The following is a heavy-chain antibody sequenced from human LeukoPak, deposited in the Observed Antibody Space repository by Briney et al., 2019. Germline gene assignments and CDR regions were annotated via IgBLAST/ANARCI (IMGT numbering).Heavy chain of an antibody. D-gene: IGHD3-3*01. CDR2: IYPGDSDT. CDR1: RYSFTNYW. J-gene: IGHJ5*02. CDR3: ARRSYDFWSGPFDP. Sequence: EFQNISWKGSRYSFTNYWIGWVRQMPGKSLEWMGIIYPGDSDTRYSPSFQGQVTISADKSISTAYLQWSSLKASDTAMYYCARRSYDFWSGPFDPWGQGTLVTVSS. V-gene: IGHV5-51*01.